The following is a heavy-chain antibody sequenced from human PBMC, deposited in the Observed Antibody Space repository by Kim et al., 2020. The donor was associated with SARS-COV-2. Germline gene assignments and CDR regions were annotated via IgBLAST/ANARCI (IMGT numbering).Heavy chain of an antibody. CDR3: AGGRGNSAV. J-gene: IGHJ4*02. CDR2: GGST. Sequence: GGSTDYADSVKGRFTISRDNSKNTLYLQMSSLRAEDTAVYYCAGGRGNSAVWGQGTLVTVSS. V-gene: IGHV3-53*01. D-gene: IGHD2-21*02.